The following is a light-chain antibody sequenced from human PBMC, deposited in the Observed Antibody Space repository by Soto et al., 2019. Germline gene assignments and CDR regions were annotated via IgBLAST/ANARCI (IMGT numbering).Light chain of an antibody. CDR3: CSYASNSVL. Sequence: QSVLTQPASVSGSPGQSITISCTGTRSDFGSYNFVSWYQQHPGKAPKLMIYEASKRPSGVSNRFFGSKSGNTASLTLSGLRAEDEADYYCCSYASNSVLFGEGTQLTVL. CDR1: RSDFGSYNF. J-gene: IGLJ2*01. V-gene: IGLV2-23*01. CDR2: EAS.